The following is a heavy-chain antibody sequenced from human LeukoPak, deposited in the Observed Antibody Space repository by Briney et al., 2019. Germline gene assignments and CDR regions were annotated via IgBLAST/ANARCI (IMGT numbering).Heavy chain of an antibody. CDR1: GFTFSSYS. D-gene: IGHD4-17*01. CDR2: ITSSSSYI. CDR3: AKEAGQDYGALDAFDV. Sequence: GGSLRLSCAASGFTFSSYSMNWVRQAPGRGLEWVSSITSSSSYIYYADSVKGRFTISRDNARNSLYLQMNSLRVEDTAVYYCAKEAGQDYGALDAFDVWGQGTMVTVSS. J-gene: IGHJ3*01. V-gene: IGHV3-21*01.